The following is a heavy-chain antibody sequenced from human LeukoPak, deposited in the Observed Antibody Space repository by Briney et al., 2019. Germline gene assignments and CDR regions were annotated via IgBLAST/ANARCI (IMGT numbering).Heavy chain of an antibody. CDR2: ISGSGGRT. D-gene: IGHD2-2*01. Sequence: GGSLRLSCAASGFTFSSYAMNWVRQTPGKGLEGVSVISGSGGRTYYADSVKGRFTISRDNSKNTVHLQMNSLRAVDTAVYHCAKPLYCSSNSCYEGLVDDWGQGTLVTVSA. V-gene: IGHV3-23*01. CDR3: AKPLYCSSNSCYEGLVDD. CDR1: GFTFSSYA. J-gene: IGHJ4*02.